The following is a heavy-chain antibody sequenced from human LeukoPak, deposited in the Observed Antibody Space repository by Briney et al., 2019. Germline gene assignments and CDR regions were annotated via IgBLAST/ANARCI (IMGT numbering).Heavy chain of an antibody. CDR3: AKGSSSSWYVQNY. CDR1: GFTFNNYG. CDR2: ISGSSSTI. D-gene: IGHD6-13*01. J-gene: IGHJ4*02. V-gene: IGHV3-48*02. Sequence: GGSLRLSCAASGFTFNNYGMNWVRQAPGKGLEWLSYISGSSSTIYYTDSVRGRFTISRDNAKNSLCLQMNSLRDEDTAVYYCAKGSSSSWYVQNYWGQGTLVTVSS.